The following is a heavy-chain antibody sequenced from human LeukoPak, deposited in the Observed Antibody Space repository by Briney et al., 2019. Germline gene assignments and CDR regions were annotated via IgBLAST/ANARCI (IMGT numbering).Heavy chain of an antibody. CDR1: GVTFSTYA. CDR2: INDVGRDT. D-gene: IGHD3-22*01. CDR3: TRESYFYDGSDYYSWFAP. Sequence: GSLRLSCAASGVTFSTYAMSWVPQAPGKGLERGSSINDVGRDTYYADSVKGRFTISRANSKNTASLQMSSRGVEDTAVYSCTRESYFYDGSDYYSWFAPWSQASLVTVYS. J-gene: IGHJ5*02. V-gene: IGHV3-23*01.